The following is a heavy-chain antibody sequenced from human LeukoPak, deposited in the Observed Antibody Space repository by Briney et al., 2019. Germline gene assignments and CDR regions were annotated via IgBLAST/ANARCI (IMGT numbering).Heavy chain of an antibody. J-gene: IGHJ4*02. CDR2: ISGSGGST. CDR1: GFTFTSYA. D-gene: IGHD4-17*01. CDR3: AKIIYGDYGNY. V-gene: IGHV3-23*01. Sequence: GGSLRLSCAASGFTFTSYAMSWVRQAPGKGLEWVSAISGSGGSTYYADSVKGRFTISSDNSKNTLYLQMNSLRAEDTAVYYCAKIIYGDYGNYWGQGTLVTVSS.